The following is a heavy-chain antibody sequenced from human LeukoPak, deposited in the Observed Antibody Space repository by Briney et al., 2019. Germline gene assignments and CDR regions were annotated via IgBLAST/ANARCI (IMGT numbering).Heavy chain of an antibody. CDR1: GGSISSSSYY. CDR3: AVSGSPLDAFHI. Sequence: SETLSLTCTVSGGSISSSSYYWGWIRQPPGKGLEWIGSIYYSGSTYYNPSLKSRVTISVDTSNNQFSLKLSSVAAADSAGYYCAVSGSPLDAFHIWGGGTIDTVSS. J-gene: IGHJ3*02. D-gene: IGHD1-26*01. CDR2: IYYSGST. V-gene: IGHV4-39*01.